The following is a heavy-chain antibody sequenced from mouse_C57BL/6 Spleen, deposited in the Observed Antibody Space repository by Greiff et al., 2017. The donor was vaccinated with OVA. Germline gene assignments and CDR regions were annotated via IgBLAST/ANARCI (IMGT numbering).Heavy chain of an antibody. D-gene: IGHD1-1*01. V-gene: IGHV1-54*01. CDR2: INPGSGGT. Sequence: QVQLKESGAELVRPGTSVKVSCKASGYAFTNYLIEWVKQRPGQGLEWIGVINPGSGGTNYNEKFKGKATLTADKSSSTAYMQLSSLTSEDSAVYFCFYYGSSYRYFDVWGTGTTVTVSS. CDR3: FYYGSSYRYFDV. J-gene: IGHJ1*03. CDR1: GYAFTNYL.